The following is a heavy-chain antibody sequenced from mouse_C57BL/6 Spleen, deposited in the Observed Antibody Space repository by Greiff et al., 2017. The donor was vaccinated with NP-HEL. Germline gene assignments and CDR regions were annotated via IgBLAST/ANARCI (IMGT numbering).Heavy chain of an antibody. Sequence: QVQLQQPGAELVRPRSSVKLSCKASGYTFTSYWMDWVKQRPGQGLEWIGNIYPSDSETHYNQKFKDKATLTVDKSSSTAYMQLSSLTSEDSAVYYCARGFYYAMDYWGQGTSVTVSS. V-gene: IGHV1-61*01. CDR3: ARGFYYAMDY. CDR2: IYPSDSET. J-gene: IGHJ4*01. CDR1: GYTFTSYW.